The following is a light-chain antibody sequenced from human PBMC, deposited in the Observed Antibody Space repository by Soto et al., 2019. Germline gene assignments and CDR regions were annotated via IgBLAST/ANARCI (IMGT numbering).Light chain of an antibody. CDR1: SSDVGGYNY. CDR3: SSYTSSSTVV. V-gene: IGLV2-14*03. Sequence: QSALTKPASVSGSPGQSITISCTGSSSDVGGYNYVSWYQHHPGKAPKLMIYDVSNRPSGVSNRFPGSNSGNTASLTISGLQAEDEADYYCSSYTSSSTVVFGGGTQLTVL. J-gene: IGLJ2*01. CDR2: DVS.